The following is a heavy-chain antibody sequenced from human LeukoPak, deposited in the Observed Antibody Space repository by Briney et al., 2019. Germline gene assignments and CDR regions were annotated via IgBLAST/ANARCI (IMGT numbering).Heavy chain of an antibody. CDR3: ARVDIVVVPAAIRGFSYYMDV. CDR1: GGSISSGDYY. CDR2: IYYSGST. Sequence: SETLSLTCTVPGGSISSGDYYWSWIRQPPGKGLEWIGYIYYSGSTYYNPSLKSRVTISVDTSKNQFSLKLSSVTAADTAVYYCARVDIVVVPAAIRGFSYYMDVWGKGTTVTVSS. J-gene: IGHJ6*03. V-gene: IGHV4-30-4*08. D-gene: IGHD2-2*02.